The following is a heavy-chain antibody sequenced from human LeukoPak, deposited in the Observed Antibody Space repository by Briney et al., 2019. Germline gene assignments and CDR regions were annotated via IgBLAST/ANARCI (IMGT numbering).Heavy chain of an antibody. CDR2: IYPGDSDI. J-gene: IGHJ3*02. D-gene: IGHD6-13*01. Sequence: GESLKISCKGSGYSFTSYWIGWVRQMPRKGLEWMGIIYPGDSDITYSPSFQGQVTISVDKSISTAYLQWSSLKASDTAMYYCARPGIAADDGKDAFDIWGQGTMVTVSS. V-gene: IGHV5-51*01. CDR1: GYSFTSYW. CDR3: ARPGIAADDGKDAFDI.